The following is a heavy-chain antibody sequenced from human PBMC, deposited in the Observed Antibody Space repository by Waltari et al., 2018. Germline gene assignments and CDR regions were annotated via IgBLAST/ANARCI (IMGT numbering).Heavy chain of an antibody. D-gene: IGHD3-3*01. CDR2: SYTSGST. Sequence: QVQLQESGPGLVKPSQTLSLTCTVSGGSISSGSYYWSWIRQPAGKGLEWLGRSYTSGSTTYNPSLNSLVTISVATSKNQFSRKLSSLTAADTAVYYCARFLMCDFWSAYYVEDAFYIWGQGTMFTVSS. CDR3: ARFLMCDFWSAYYVEDAFYI. J-gene: IGHJ3*02. V-gene: IGHV4-61*02. CDR1: GGSISSGSYY.